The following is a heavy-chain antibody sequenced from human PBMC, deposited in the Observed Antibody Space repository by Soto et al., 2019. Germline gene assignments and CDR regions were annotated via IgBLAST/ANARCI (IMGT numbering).Heavy chain of an antibody. V-gene: IGHV4-31*03. D-gene: IGHD6-25*01. CDR1: GGSISSGGYY. CDR3: ARALPAGDWFDP. CDR2: IYYSGST. Sequence: QVQLQESGPGLVKPSQTLSLTCTVSGGSISSGGYYWSWIRQHPGKGLEWIGYIYYSGSTYYNPYLKSRITISVDTSKNQFSLELSSVTAADTAVYYCARALPAGDWFDPWGKGTLVTVSS. J-gene: IGHJ5*02.